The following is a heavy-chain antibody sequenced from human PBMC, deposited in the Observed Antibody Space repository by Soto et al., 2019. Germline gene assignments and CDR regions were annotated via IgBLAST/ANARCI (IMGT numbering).Heavy chain of an antibody. CDR2: VYYTGST. Sequence: SETLSLTCSVSGGSISGSYWSWIRQSPGKGLEWLGYVYYTGSTNYSPSLRSRVSISVDTSKNEFSLRLSPVTAADTAVYFCARSVAVPGAHIDYWGQGTQVTVS. J-gene: IGHJ4*02. CDR3: ARSVAVPGAHIDY. CDR1: GGSISGSY. D-gene: IGHD6-19*01. V-gene: IGHV4-59*01.